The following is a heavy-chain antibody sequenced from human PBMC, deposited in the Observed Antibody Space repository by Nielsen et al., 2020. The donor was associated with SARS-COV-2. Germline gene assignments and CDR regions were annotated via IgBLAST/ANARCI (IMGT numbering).Heavy chain of an antibody. D-gene: IGHD3-3*01. V-gene: IGHV3-74*01. CDR1: GFTFGSNW. CDR2: ISTDGIET. J-gene: IGHJ4*02. CDR3: ADLWSGYPY. Sequence: GESLKISCAASGFTFGSNWMHWVRQVPEKGLVWVSRISTDGIETDYADSVKGRFTISRDNAKNTLYLQMNSLRAEDTAIYYCADLWSGYPYWGQGALVTVSS.